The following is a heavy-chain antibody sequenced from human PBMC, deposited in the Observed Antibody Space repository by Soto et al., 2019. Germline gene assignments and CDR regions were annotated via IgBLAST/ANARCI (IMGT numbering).Heavy chain of an antibody. Sequence: GGSLRLSCAASGFTFSSYGMHWVRQAPAKGLEWVAVIWYDGSNKYYADSVKGRVTISRDNSKNSLYLQLNSLRAEDRAVCYGARNSEHFDSWGQGVLVTVSS. V-gene: IGHV3-33*01. J-gene: IGHJ4*02. CDR2: IWYDGSNK. D-gene: IGHD6-13*01. CDR3: ARNSEHFDS. CDR1: GFTFSSYG.